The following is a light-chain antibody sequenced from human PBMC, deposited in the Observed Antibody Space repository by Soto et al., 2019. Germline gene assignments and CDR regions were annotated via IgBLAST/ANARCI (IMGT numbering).Light chain of an antibody. V-gene: IGLV1-44*01. CDR2: ANH. CDR3: ATWDDSLNGFYV. J-gene: IGLJ1*01. CDR1: SSNLGSHT. Sequence: QSVLTQPPSASGTPGQRVTISCSGSSSNLGSHTVNWYQQLPGTAPKLLIFANHQRPSGVPDRFSGSKSGTSASLAIRGLQSEDEADYYCATWDDSLNGFYVFAAGTKLTVL.